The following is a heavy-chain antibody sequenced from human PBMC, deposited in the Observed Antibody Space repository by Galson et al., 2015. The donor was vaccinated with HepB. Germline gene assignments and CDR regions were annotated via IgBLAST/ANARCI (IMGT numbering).Heavy chain of an antibody. Sequence: SLRLSCAASGFTFSSYAMTWARQAPGKGLEWVSAISGSGGSTYYADSVKGRFTISRDNSKNTVYLQMNSLRVEDTAVYYCAKEGSDWLLRAVTHFDYWGQGTLVTVSS. CDR1: GFTFSSYA. CDR2: ISGSGGST. J-gene: IGHJ4*02. V-gene: IGHV3-23*01. D-gene: IGHD3-9*01. CDR3: AKEGSDWLLRAVTHFDY.